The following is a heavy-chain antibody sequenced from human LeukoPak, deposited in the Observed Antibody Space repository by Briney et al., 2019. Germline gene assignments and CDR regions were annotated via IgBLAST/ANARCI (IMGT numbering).Heavy chain of an antibody. D-gene: IGHD6-19*01. CDR1: GFTFSTYW. J-gene: IGHJ5*02. Sequence: GGSLRLSCAASGFTFSTYWMHWVCQAPGKGLVWVSRINSDGSSTFYADSVKGRFTISRDNAKNTLDLQMNSLRAEDTAVYYCAAAVAGSRGWFDLWGQGTLVTVSS. CDR2: INSDGSST. CDR3: AAAVAGSRGWFDL. V-gene: IGHV3-74*01.